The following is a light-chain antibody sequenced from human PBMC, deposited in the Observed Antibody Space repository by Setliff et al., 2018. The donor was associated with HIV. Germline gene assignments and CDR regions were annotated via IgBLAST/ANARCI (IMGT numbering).Light chain of an antibody. J-gene: IGLJ1*01. CDR3: QSYDSSLSGYV. Sequence: VLTQPPSVSGAPGRRVTISCTGSRSNIGAGYDVQWYQQLPGTAPKLVMFGNSNRPSGVPDRFSDSKSGTSASLAISGLQAEDEADYYCQSYDSSLSGYVFGTGTKVTVL. V-gene: IGLV1-40*01. CDR1: RSNIGAGYD. CDR2: GNS.